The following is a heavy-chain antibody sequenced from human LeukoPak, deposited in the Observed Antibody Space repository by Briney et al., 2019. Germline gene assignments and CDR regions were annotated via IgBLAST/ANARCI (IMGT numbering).Heavy chain of an antibody. Sequence: ASVKVSCKASGYTFTSYYMHWVRQAPGQGLEWMGGIIPIFGTANYAQKLQGRVTMTTDTSTSTAYMELRSLRSDDTAVYYCATSNYVAAALGYFDYWGQGTLVTVSS. V-gene: IGHV1-46*01. CDR3: ATSNYVAAALGYFDY. CDR1: GYTFTSYY. CDR2: IIPIFGTA. J-gene: IGHJ4*02. D-gene: IGHD6-13*01.